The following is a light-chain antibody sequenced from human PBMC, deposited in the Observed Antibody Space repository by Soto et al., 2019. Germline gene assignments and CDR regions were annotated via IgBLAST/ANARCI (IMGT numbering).Light chain of an antibody. CDR1: SSDVGGYNY. Sequence: QSALTQPASVSGSPGQSITISCTGTSSDVGGYNYVSWYQQHPGKAPNLMIYDVSNRPSGVSNRFSGSKSANTASLPTSGLLAEDEADYYCSSYTSSSTPHVVFGGGTQLTVL. CDR3: SSYTSSSTPHVV. J-gene: IGLJ2*01. CDR2: DVS. V-gene: IGLV2-14*01.